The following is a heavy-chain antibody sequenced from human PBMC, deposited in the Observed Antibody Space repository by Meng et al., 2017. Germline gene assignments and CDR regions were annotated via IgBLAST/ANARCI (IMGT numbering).Heavy chain of an antibody. J-gene: IGHJ4*02. V-gene: IGHV1-2*06. CDR1: GYTFTGYY. CDR3: ARDEDISAAGKLFGDY. CDR2: INPNSGGT. Sequence: QVQLVQCGAGAKKPGAPLKVSFKAPGYTFTGYYMHWVRQAPGQGLEGRGRINPNSGGTNYAQKFQGRVTMTRDTSISTAYMELSRLRSDDTAVYYCARDEDISAAGKLFGDYWGQGTLVTVSS. D-gene: IGHD6-13*01.